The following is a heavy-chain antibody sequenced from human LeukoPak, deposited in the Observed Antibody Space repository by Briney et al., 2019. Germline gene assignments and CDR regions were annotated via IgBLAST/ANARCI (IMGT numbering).Heavy chain of an antibody. CDR2: ISYDGSNK. J-gene: IGHJ4*02. CDR3: AKDPGDTVATPEGYFDY. Sequence: GRSLRLSCTASGFTFSSNGMHWVRQAPGKGLEWVAVISYDGSNKYYADSVKGRFTISRDNSKNTLYLQMNSLRTEDTAVYYRAKDPGDTVATPEGYFDYWGQGTLVTVSS. D-gene: IGHD5-12*01. V-gene: IGHV3-30*18. CDR1: GFTFSSNG.